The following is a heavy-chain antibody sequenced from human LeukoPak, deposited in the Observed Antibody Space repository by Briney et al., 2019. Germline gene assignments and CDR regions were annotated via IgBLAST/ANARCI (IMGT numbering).Heavy chain of an antibody. J-gene: IGHJ4*02. CDR2: MNQDGRQT. V-gene: IGHV3-7*01. CDR1: GFNLGDFW. D-gene: IGHD2-15*01. Sequence: GGSLRPSCVASGFNLGDFWVNWLRQAPGKGLEWVANMNQDGRQTNYLDSVKGRFTISRDNARNSAYLQMDSLRDEDTSLYYCVRDQGDRTGSLWGQGTLVTVST. CDR3: VRDQGDRTGSL.